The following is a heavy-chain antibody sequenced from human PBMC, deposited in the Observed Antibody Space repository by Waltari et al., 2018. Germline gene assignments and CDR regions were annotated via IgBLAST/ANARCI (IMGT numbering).Heavy chain of an antibody. V-gene: IGHV1-2*02. J-gene: IGHJ4*02. CDR2: INPNRGDT. D-gene: IGHD6-19*01. CDR1: GYTFIGYD. Sequence: QVQLAQSGAEVRKPGASVKVSCKASGYTFIGYDIDWVRQAPGQGLEWLGRINPNRGDTDYAQKFQGRVTLTRDTSISTAYMELSSLTSDDTAIYYCARDRRYSSAWHYWGQGTLVTVSS. CDR3: ARDRRYSSAWHY.